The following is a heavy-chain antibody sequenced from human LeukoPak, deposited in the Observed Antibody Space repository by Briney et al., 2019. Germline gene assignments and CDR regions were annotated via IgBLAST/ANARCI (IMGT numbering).Heavy chain of an antibody. CDR1: GFTFSSYE. V-gene: IGHV3-48*03. J-gene: IGHJ4*02. CDR2: ISSSSNTM. Sequence: GGSLRLSCAASGFTFSSYEMNWLRQAPGKGLEWVSYISSSSNTMYYADSVKGRFTISRDNAKNSLYLQMNSLRDEDTAVYYCARAFDYWGQGTLVAVSS. CDR3: ARAFDY.